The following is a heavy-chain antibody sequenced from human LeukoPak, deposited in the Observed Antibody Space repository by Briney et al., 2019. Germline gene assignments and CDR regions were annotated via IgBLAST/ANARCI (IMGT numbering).Heavy chain of an antibody. CDR2: INPNSGGT. D-gene: IGHD5-12*01. Sequence: ASVKVSCKASGYTFTGYYMHWVRQAPGQGLEWRGGINPNSGGTNYAQKIQGRVTMTRDTSISTAYMELSRLRSDDTAVYYCARDLGNLVATILDYWGQGTLVTVSS. V-gene: IGHV1-2*02. J-gene: IGHJ4*02. CDR1: GYTFTGYY. CDR3: ARDLGNLVATILDY.